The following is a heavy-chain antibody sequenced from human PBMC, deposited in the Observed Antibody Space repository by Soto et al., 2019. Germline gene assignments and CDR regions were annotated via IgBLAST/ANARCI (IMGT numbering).Heavy chain of an antibody. J-gene: IGHJ5*02. CDR1: GDNFKKNV. Sequence: GASVKVSCKTSGDNFKKNVFTWVRQAPGQGLEWMGGTIPSSGDTQYTQKFQGRVTITSDQATRTAYMELSGLRSDDTAFYYCARWPGDGKGWFDPGGQGTLVTVSS. CDR3: ARWPGDGKGWFDP. D-gene: IGHD3-16*01. CDR2: TIPSSGDT. V-gene: IGHV1-2*02.